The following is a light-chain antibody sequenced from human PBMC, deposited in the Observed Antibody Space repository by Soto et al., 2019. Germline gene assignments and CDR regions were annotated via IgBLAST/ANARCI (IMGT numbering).Light chain of an antibody. CDR3: QTWGTGIQV. Sequence: QPVLTQSPSASASLGASVKLTCTLSTGHTTFAIAWHQQQPGKGPRYLMKLDSDGSHSKGDGIPDRFSGSSSGAERYLTISSLQSEGEADYYCQTWGTGIQVFGGGTKLTVL. J-gene: IGLJ2*01. CDR2: LDSDGSH. V-gene: IGLV4-69*01. CDR1: TGHTTFA.